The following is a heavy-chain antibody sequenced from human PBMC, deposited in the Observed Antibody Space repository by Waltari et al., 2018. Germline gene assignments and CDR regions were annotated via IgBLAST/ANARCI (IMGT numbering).Heavy chain of an antibody. CDR2: ISCSGGST. J-gene: IGHJ4*02. V-gene: IGHV3-23*04. D-gene: IGHD6-19*01. CDR1: GFTFSSYA. Sequence: EVQLVESGGGLVQPGGSLRLSCAASGFTFSSYAMSWVRQAPGKGLEWVSAISCSGGSTYYADSVKGRFTISRDNSKNTLYLQMNSLRAEDTAVYYCAKGYGSSGWYGPYFDYWGQGTLVTVSS. CDR3: AKGYGSSGWYGPYFDY.